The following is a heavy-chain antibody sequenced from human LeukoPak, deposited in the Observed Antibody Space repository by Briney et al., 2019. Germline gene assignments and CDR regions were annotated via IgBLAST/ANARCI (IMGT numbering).Heavy chain of an antibody. CDR2: INSDGSST. V-gene: IGHV3-74*01. J-gene: IGHJ4*02. Sequence: GGSLRLSCAASGFTFSSYWMHWVRQAPGKGLVWVSRINSDGSSTSYADSVKGRFTISRDNAKNTLYLQMNSLRAEDTAVYYCARPVLWFGELFPFDYWGQGTLVTVSS. D-gene: IGHD3-10*01. CDR1: GFTFSSYW. CDR3: ARPVLWFGELFPFDY.